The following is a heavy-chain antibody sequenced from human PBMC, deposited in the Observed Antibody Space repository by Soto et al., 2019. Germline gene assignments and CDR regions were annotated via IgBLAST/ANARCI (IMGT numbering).Heavy chain of an antibody. Sequence: QITLKESGPTLVKPTQTLTLTCTFSGFSLSTSGVGVGWIRQPPGKALEWLALIYWDDDKRYSPSLKSRLTSTKAPSKNQGVLTMTNIDPVDTATYYCAHRRLGAGDRGYFDLWGRGTLVTVSS. CDR2: IYWDDDK. D-gene: IGHD7-27*01. J-gene: IGHJ2*01. CDR3: AHRRLGAGDRGYFDL. CDR1: GFSLSTSGVG. V-gene: IGHV2-5*02.